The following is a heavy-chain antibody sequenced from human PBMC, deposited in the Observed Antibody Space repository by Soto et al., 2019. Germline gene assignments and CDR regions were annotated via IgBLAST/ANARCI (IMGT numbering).Heavy chain of an antibody. CDR1: GFTFSSYG. J-gene: IGHJ4*02. D-gene: IGHD4-17*01. Sequence: QVQLVESGGGVVQPGRSLRLSCAASGFTFSSYGMHWVRQAPGKGLEWVAVISYDGSNKYYADSVKGRFTISRDNSKNPLYLQMNSLRAEDTAVYYCAKSYGDDGSPYWGQGTLVTVSS. CDR3: AKSYGDDGSPY. CDR2: ISYDGSNK. V-gene: IGHV3-30*18.